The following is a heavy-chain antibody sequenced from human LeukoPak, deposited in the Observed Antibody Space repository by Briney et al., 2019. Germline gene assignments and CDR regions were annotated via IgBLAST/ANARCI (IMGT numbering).Heavy chain of an antibody. D-gene: IGHD6-19*01. CDR3: ARTDPGTHKYSSGWSWFDP. CDR1: GGSISRSRDY. J-gene: IGHJ5*02. CDR2: IYYSGST. V-gene: IGHV4-39*07. Sequence: SETLSLTCTVSGGSISRSRDYWGWIRQPPGKGLEWIGSIYYSGSTYSNPSLKSRVTISGDTSKNRFSLKLSSVTAADTAVYYCARTDPGTHKYSSGWSWFDPWGQGTLVTVSS.